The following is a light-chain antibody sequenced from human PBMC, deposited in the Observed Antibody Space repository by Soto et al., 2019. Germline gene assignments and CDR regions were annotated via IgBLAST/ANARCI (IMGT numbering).Light chain of an antibody. V-gene: IGKV3-20*01. CDR1: QSISSSY. CDR2: GAS. Sequence: EIVLTQSPGTLSLFPGERATLSCRASQSISSSYLAWYQQKPGQAPRLLIHGASNRATGIPDRLRGAGSGTDFPLTISRLETEDFAVYYCHQYGSAPAWTFGHGTKVEIK. J-gene: IGKJ1*01. CDR3: HQYGSAPAWT.